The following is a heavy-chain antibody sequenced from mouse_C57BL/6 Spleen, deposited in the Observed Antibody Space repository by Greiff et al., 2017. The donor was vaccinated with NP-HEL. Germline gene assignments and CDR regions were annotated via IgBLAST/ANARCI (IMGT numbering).Heavy chain of an antibody. CDR2: IDPNSGGT. CDR1: GYTFTSYW. V-gene: IGHV1-72*01. J-gene: IGHJ4*01. CDR3: ARWDYGSSKGSYAMAY. Sequence: QVQLQQSGAELVKPGASVKLSCKASGYTFTSYWMHWVKQRPGRGLEWIGRIDPNSGGTKYNEKFKSKATLTVDKPSSTAYMQLSSLTSEDSAVYYCARWDYGSSKGSYAMAYWGQGTSVTVSS. D-gene: IGHD1-1*01.